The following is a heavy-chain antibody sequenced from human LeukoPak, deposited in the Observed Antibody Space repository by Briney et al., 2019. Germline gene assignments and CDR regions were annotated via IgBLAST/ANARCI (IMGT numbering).Heavy chain of an antibody. CDR3: AASTTGTWPYLDS. CDR1: GGTISNYA. J-gene: IGHJ4*02. Sequence: GASVKVSCKASGGTISNYATSWVRQAPGQGLEWMGGIIPISGTTNYAQKFQGRVTITSDGSTSATYMELSSLISEDTAIYYCAASTTGTWPYLDSWGQGTLFTVSS. V-gene: IGHV1-69*13. D-gene: IGHD1-1*01. CDR2: IIPISGTT.